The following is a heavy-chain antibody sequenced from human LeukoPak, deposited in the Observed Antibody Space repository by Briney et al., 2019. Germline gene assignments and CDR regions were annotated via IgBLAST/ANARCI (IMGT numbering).Heavy chain of an antibody. D-gene: IGHD6-13*01. CDR1: GYTFTDYY. CDR3: ARPMAPAGTTSPFDI. Sequence: ASVKVSCKASGYTFTDYYMHWLRQAPGHRLEWMEWINENNGRARYKQKFQGRVSMTRDTSNSTAHMQLSSLRSHDTAVYYCARPMAPAGTTSPFDIWGQAIMVTVRS. V-gene: IGHV1-2*02. CDR2: INENNGRA. J-gene: IGHJ3*02.